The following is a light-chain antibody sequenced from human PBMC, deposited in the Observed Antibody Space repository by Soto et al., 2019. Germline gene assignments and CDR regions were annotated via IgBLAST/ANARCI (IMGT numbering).Light chain of an antibody. Sequence: QPVLTQPPSVSGAPGQRVTISCTGSSSNIGAGYDVHWYQQLPGTAPKLLIYGNSNRPSVVPDRFSGSKTGTSASLAITGLQAEDEADYYCQSYDSSLSGWVFGGGTKLTV. CDR3: QSYDSSLSGWV. CDR1: SSNIGAGYD. V-gene: IGLV1-40*01. CDR2: GNS. J-gene: IGLJ3*02.